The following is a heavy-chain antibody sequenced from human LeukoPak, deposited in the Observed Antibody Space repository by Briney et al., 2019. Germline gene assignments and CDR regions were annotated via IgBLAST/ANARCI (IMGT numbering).Heavy chain of an antibody. CDR2: INPNSGGT. CDR3: ARGRGDTTVVTPHSNFDY. D-gene: IGHD4-23*01. V-gene: IGHV1-2*02. CDR1: GYIFTGYY. J-gene: IGHJ4*02. Sequence: GASVKVSCKASGYIFTGYYMHWVRQAPGQGLEWMGWINPNSGGTNYAQKFQGRVTMSKDMSIRTAYMELSRLRSDDTAVYYCARGRGDTTVVTPHSNFDYWGQGTLVTVSS.